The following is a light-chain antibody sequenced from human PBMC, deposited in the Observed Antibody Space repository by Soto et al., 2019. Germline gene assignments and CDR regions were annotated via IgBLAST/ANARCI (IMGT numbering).Light chain of an antibody. Sequence: DIVLTQSPATLSFSPGERATLSCRASQSIFNFFAWYQQKPGQPPRLLIYDASNRASGIPAMFSGSGSGTDLTLTISSLDPEDFAVYYCQQRRNWPWTLGQGTKLEIK. J-gene: IGKJ1*01. CDR1: QSIFNF. CDR2: DAS. V-gene: IGKV3-11*01. CDR3: QQRRNWPWT.